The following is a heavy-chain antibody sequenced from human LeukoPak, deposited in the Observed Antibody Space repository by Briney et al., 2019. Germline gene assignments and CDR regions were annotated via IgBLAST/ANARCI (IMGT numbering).Heavy chain of an antibody. CDR1: GYTFTSYD. CDR3: ARNDYGGHDAFDI. V-gene: IGHV1-8*01. CDR2: MNPNSGNT. J-gene: IGHJ3*02. D-gene: IGHD4-17*01. Sequence: ASVKDSCKASGYTFTSYDINWVRQAAGHGLEWVGWMNPNSGNTGYAPEFQGRVTMTRSTSINTAYMELSSLRSEDTAIYYCARNDYGGHDAFDIWGQGTMVIVSS.